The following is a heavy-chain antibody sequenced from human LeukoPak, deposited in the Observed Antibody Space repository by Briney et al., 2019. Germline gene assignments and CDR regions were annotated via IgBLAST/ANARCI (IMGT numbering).Heavy chain of an antibody. V-gene: IGHV1-18*01. Sequence: GASVKVSCKASGYTFTSYGISWVRQAPGQGLEWMGWISAYNGNTNYAQKLQGRVAMTTDTSTSTAYMELRSLRSDDTAVYYCARGTYSGSYCGWDHFDYWGQGTLVTVSS. CDR2: ISAYNGNT. D-gene: IGHD1-26*01. CDR1: GYTFTSYG. CDR3: ARGTYSGSYCGWDHFDY. J-gene: IGHJ4*02.